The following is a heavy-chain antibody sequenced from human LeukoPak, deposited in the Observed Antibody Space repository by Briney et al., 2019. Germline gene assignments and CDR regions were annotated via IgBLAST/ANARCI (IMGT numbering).Heavy chain of an antibody. J-gene: IGHJ4*02. CDR3: AKDPYYYDSSGYYYKGGFDY. CDR2: ISGSGGST. D-gene: IGHD3-22*01. V-gene: IGHV3-23*01. CDR1: GFTFSSYG. Sequence: GGSLRLSCAASGFTFSSYGMSWVRQAPGKGLEWVSAISGSGGSTYYADSVKGRFTISRDNSKNTLYLQMNSLRAEDTAVYYCAKDPYYYDSSGYYYKGGFDYWGQGTLVTVSS.